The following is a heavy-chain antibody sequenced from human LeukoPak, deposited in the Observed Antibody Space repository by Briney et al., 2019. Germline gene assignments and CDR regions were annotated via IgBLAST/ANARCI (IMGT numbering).Heavy chain of an antibody. CDR1: GGSFSGYY. Sequence: SETLSLTCAVYGGSFSGYYWSWIRQPPGKGLEWIGEISHSGSTNYNPSLKSRVTISVDTSKNQFSLKLSSVTAADTAVYYCARDLDYGDYVNWFDPWGQGTLVTVSS. V-gene: IGHV4-34*01. CDR3: ARDLDYGDYVNWFDP. D-gene: IGHD4-17*01. J-gene: IGHJ5*02. CDR2: ISHSGST.